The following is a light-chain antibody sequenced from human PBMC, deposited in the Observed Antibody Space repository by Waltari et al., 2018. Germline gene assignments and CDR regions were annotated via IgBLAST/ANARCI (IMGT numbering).Light chain of an antibody. CDR1: SSNIGSNT. V-gene: IGLV1-44*01. J-gene: IGLJ1*01. CDR3: AAWDDSLNGLYV. Sequence: QSVLTQPPSASGAPGQRVTVSCSGSSSNIGSNTVNWYQQLPGTAPKLRITRNDQRPSGVPDRFSGSKSGTSASLAISGLQSEDEADYYCAAWDDSLNGLYVFGSGTKVTVL. CDR2: RND.